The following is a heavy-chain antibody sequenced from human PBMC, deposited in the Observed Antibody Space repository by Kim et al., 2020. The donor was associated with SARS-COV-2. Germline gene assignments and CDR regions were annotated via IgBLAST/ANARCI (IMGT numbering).Heavy chain of an antibody. CDR2: IWYDGSSK. D-gene: IGHD6-19*01. J-gene: IGHJ4*02. CDR1: GFTFSSYG. V-gene: IGHV3-33*08. CDR3: ARDEHSSGWYIDY. Sequence: GGSLRLSCAASGFTFSSYGMHWVRQAPGKGLEWVAVIWYDGSSKYYADSVKGRFTISRDNSKNTLYLQMNSLRAEDTAVYYCARDEHSSGWYIDYWGQGTLVTVSS.